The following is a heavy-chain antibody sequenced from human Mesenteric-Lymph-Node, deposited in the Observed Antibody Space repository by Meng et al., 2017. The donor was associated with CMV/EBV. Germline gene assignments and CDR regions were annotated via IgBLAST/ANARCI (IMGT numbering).Heavy chain of an antibody. CDR1: GGSISSFY. D-gene: IGHD5-18*01. Sequence: GSLRLSCAASGGSISSFYWTWIRQPPGKGLEWIGYISNSGSTNYNPSLKSRLTMSVDASQNQFSLKLSSVTAADTAVYYCARVNRRGYSYGPHYYGMDVWGQGTTVTVSS. CDR3: ARVNRRGYSYGPHYYGMDV. J-gene: IGHJ6*02. CDR2: ISNSGST. V-gene: IGHV4-59*01.